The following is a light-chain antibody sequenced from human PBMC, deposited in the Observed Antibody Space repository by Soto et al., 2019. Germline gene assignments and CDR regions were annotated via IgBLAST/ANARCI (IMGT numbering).Light chain of an antibody. CDR2: EVS. V-gene: IGLV2-18*02. CDR1: SSDVGSYNR. Sequence: QSALTQPPSVSGSPGQSVTISCTGTSSDVGSYNRVSWYQQPPGTAPKLMIYEVSNRPSGVPDRFSGSNSGNTASLTISGIQAEDEADYYCSSYTSSSTLVFGGGTKLTVL. J-gene: IGLJ2*01. CDR3: SSYTSSSTLV.